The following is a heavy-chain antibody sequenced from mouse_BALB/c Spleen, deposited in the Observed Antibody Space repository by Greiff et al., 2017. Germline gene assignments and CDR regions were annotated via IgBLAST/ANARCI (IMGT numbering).Heavy chain of an antibody. CDR3: ARSGLDFLFDY. Sequence: VQLQQSGAELVRPGSSVKISCKASGYAFSSYWMNWVKQRPGQGLEWIGQIYPGDGDTNYNGKFKGKATLTADKSSSTAYMQLSSLTSEDSAVYFCARSGLDFLFDYWGQGTTLTVSS. J-gene: IGHJ2*01. CDR2: IYPGDGDT. CDR1: GYAFSSYW. D-gene: IGHD2-13*01. V-gene: IGHV1-80*01.